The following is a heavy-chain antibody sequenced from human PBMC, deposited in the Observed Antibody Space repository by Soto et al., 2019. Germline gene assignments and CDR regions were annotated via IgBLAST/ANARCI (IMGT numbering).Heavy chain of an antibody. J-gene: IGHJ4*02. CDR1: GGSISSSSFY. CDR3: ARQDSSGWLMTDH. D-gene: IGHD6-19*01. V-gene: IGHV4-39*01. Sequence: SETLSLTCTVSGGSISSSSFYWGWIRQPPGKGLEWIGSIYYSGSTYYNPSLKSRVTISVDTSKNQFSLKLSSVTAADTAVYYCARQDSSGWLMTDHWGQGNLVTVSS. CDR2: IYYSGST.